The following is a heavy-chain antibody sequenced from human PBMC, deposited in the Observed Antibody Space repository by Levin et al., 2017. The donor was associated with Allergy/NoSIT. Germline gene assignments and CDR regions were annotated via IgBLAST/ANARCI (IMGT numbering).Heavy chain of an antibody. D-gene: IGHD6-13*01. V-gene: IGHV4-39*07. Sequence: SETLSLTCTVSGGSISSSSYYWGWIRQPPGKGLEWIGSIYYSGSTYYNPSLKCRVTISVDTSKNQFSLKLSSVTAADTAVYYCARARGGAAGINYWGQGTLVTVSS. CDR1: GGSISSSSYY. CDR3: ARARGGAAGINY. CDR2: IYYSGST. J-gene: IGHJ4*02.